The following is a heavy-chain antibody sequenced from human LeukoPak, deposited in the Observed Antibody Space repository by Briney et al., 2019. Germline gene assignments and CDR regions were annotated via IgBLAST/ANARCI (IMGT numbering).Heavy chain of an antibody. CDR3: ARDIAAAGTSVWFDP. D-gene: IGHD6-13*01. Sequence: GPVKVSCKASGYTFTGYYMHWVRQAPGQGLEWMGWINPNSGGTNYAQKFQGRLTMTRDTSISTAYMELSRLRSDDTAVYYCARDIAAAGTSVWFDPWGQGTLVTV. CDR1: GYTFTGYY. CDR2: INPNSGGT. V-gene: IGHV1-2*02. J-gene: IGHJ5*02.